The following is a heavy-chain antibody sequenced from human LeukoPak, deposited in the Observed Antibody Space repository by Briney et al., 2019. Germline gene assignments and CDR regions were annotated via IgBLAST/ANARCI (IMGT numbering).Heavy chain of an antibody. CDR2: ICYSGST. V-gene: IGHV4-39*02. CDR1: GGSISSNNYC. CDR3: ARPYGEHDDAFDV. D-gene: IGHD4-17*01. Sequence: SETLSLTCAVSGGSISSNNYCWSWIRQPPGKGLEWNVSICYSGSTYNNPSHKSRVIIFVDTSKNHFSLLRSLVTATDTAVYYCARPYGEHDDAFDVWGQGTMVTVSS. J-gene: IGHJ3*01.